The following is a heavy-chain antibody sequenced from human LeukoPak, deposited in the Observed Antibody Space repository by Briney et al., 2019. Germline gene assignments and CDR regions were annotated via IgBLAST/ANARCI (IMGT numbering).Heavy chain of an antibody. V-gene: IGHV3-11*04. CDR2: ISSSGSTI. CDR1: GFTFSDYY. J-gene: IGHJ4*02. D-gene: IGHD2-15*01. Sequence: GGSLRLSCAASGFTFSDYYMSWIRQAPGKGLEWVSYISSSGSTIYYADSVKGRFTISRDNAKNSLYLQMNSLRAEDTAVYYCARSPRYCSGGSCYSGGDYWGQGTLVTVSS. CDR3: ARSPRYCSGGSCYSGGDY.